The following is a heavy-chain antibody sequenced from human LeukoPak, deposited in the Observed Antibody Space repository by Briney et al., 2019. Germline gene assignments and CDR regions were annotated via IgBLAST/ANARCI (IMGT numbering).Heavy chain of an antibody. Sequence: ASVKVSCKASGYTFTGYYMHWVRQAPGQGLEWMGWINPNSGGTNYAQKFQGRVTMTRNTSISTAYMELSSLRSEDTAVYYCARAWANNWFDPWGQGTLVTVSS. CDR3: ARAWANNWFDP. J-gene: IGHJ5*02. CDR1: GYTFTGYY. CDR2: INPNSGGT. V-gene: IGHV1-2*02. D-gene: IGHD3-16*01.